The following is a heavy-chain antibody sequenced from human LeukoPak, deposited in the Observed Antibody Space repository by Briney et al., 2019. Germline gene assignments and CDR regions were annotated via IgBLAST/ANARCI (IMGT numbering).Heavy chain of an antibody. V-gene: IGHV3-7*05. CDR3: ARDSGYNAFDY. CDR2: INQDGSAK. Sequence: PGGSETLSCADSGFLFSNSWMAWVRQAPGRGLEWLANINQDGSAKTCVDSVKGRFTISRDNAKNSLYLQMNSLRAEDTAMYYCARDSGYNAFDYWGQGTVVPVFS. D-gene: IGHD5-12*01. J-gene: IGHJ4*02. CDR1: GFLFSNSW.